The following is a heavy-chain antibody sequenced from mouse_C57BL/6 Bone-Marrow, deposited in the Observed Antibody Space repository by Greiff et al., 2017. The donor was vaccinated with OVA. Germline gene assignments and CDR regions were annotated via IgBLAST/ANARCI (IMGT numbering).Heavy chain of an antibody. Sequence: VQLQQPGAELVRPGSSVKLSCKASGYTFTSYWMHWVKQRPIQGLEWIGNIDPSDSETHYNQKFKDKATLTVDKSSSTAYMQLSSLTSEDSAVYYCARAYYYGSSPHWYFDVWGTGTTVTVSS. V-gene: IGHV1-52*01. CDR1: GYTFTSYW. D-gene: IGHD1-1*01. CDR3: ARAYYYGSSPHWYFDV. J-gene: IGHJ1*03. CDR2: IDPSDSET.